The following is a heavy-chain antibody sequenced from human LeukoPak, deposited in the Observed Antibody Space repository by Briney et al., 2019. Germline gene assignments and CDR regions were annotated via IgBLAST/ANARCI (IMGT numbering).Heavy chain of an antibody. J-gene: IGHJ4*02. CDR1: GFTFSSYS. V-gene: IGHV3-48*01. CDR2: ISSSSSTI. Sequence: GGSLRLSCAASGFTFSSYSMNWVRQAPGKGLEWVSYISSSSSTIYYADSVKGRFTISRDNAKNSLYLQMNSLRAEDTAVYYRARAPVDTAMAFDYWGQGTLVTVSS. D-gene: IGHD5-18*01. CDR3: ARAPVDTAMAFDY.